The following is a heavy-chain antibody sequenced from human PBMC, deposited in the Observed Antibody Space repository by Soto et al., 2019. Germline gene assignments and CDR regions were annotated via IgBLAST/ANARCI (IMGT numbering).Heavy chain of an antibody. CDR2: IYHSGST. Sequence: QVQLQESGPGLVKPSGTLSLTCAVSGGSISSSNWWSWVRQPPGKGLEWIGEIYHSGSTNYNPSRARRGTIAVDQTKTQGSFKLSSVTAAVTAVYYCASGIGEYPLLSRWFARWGQGTLVTVSS. CDR3: ASGIGEYPLLSRWFAR. J-gene: IGHJ5*02. D-gene: IGHD2-2*01. CDR1: GGSISSSNW. V-gene: IGHV4-4*02.